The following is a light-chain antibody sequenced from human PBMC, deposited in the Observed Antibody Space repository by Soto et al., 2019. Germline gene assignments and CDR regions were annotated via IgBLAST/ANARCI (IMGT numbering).Light chain of an antibody. J-gene: IGKJ4*01. Sequence: DIQLTQSPSFLSASVGDRVTITCRTSQDISSYLAWYQQKPGKAPQLLISDASTLQSGVPSRFSGSGSETEFTLTISSLQPEDFATYYCQQLKSYPLSFGGGTKVEI. CDR2: DAS. CDR1: QDISSY. CDR3: QQLKSYPLS. V-gene: IGKV1-9*01.